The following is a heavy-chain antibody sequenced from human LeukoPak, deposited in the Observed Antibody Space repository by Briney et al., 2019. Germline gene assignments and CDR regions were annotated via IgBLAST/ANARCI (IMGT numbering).Heavy chain of an antibody. CDR2: MNPSGRT. CDR3: ARGLKPYCTNGVCYTGDF. V-gene: IGHV4-34*01. J-gene: IGHJ4*02. D-gene: IGHD2-8*01. Sequence: MASETLSLTCGVYGGSLSGFYWNWIRQPPGKGLEWIGEMNPSGRTTYNPSLKSRVSMSLDTSKNQFSLKLSSVTAADTAVYNCARGLKPYCTNGVCYTGDFWGQGTLVTVSP. CDR1: GGSLSGFY.